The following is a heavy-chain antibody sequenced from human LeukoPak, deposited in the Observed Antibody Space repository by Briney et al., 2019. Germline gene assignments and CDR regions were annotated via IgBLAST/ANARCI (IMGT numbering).Heavy chain of an antibody. J-gene: IGHJ4*02. Sequence: PGGSLRLSCAASGFTVSSNYMSLVRQAPGKGLEWVSVIYSGGSTYYADSVKGRFTISRDNSKNTLYLQMNSLRAEDTAVYYCARGSEGELRFHYWGQGTLVTVSS. CDR2: IYSGGST. V-gene: IGHV3-66*02. CDR1: GFTVSSNY. CDR3: ARGSEGELRFHY. D-gene: IGHD1-26*01.